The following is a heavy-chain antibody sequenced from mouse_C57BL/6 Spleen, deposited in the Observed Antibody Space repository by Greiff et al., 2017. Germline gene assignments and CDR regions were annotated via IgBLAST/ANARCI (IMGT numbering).Heavy chain of an antibody. Sequence: VQLQESGPELVKPGASVKISCKASGYTFTDYYINWVKQRPGQGLEWIGWIFPGSGSTYYNEKFKGKATLTVDKSSSTAYMLLSSLTSEDSAVYFCARKGLSSGYAMDYWGQGTSGTVSS. J-gene: IGHJ4*01. CDR3: ARKGLSSGYAMDY. CDR2: IFPGSGST. D-gene: IGHD3-2*02. CDR1: GYTFTDYY. V-gene: IGHV1-75*01.